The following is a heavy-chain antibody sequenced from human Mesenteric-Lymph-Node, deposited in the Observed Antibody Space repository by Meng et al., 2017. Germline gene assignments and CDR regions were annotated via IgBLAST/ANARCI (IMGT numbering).Heavy chain of an antibody. J-gene: IGHJ5*02. Sequence: GGSLRLSCAASGFTFSSYWMTWVRQAPGKGLEWVANINQDGSRKDYVDSVKGRFTISRDNAKNSLYLQMNSLRAEDTAVYYCARDGVWGDYGDYEWFDPWGQGTLVTVSS. CDR3: ARDGVWGDYGDYEWFDP. D-gene: IGHD4-17*01. CDR2: INQDGSRK. CDR1: GFTFSSYW. V-gene: IGHV3-7*01.